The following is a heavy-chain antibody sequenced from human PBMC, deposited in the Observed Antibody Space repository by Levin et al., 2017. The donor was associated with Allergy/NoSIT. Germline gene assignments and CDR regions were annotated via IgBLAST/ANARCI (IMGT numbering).Heavy chain of an antibody. J-gene: IGHJ4*02. CDR3: ALDGYSSGWYQGY. Sequence: GGSLRLSCAASGFTFNNYDMNWVRQAPGKGLEWVSTVSGSGSSTSYADSVKGRFSISRDNSKYTLYLQMNSLRAEDTAVYYCALDGYSSGWYQGYWGQGTPVTVSS. V-gene: IGHV3-23*01. CDR2: VSGSGSST. D-gene: IGHD6-19*01. CDR1: GFTFNNYD.